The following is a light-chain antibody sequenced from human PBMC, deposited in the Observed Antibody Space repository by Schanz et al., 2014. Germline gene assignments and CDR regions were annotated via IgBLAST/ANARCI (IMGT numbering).Light chain of an antibody. CDR1: SSDVGYYDY. Sequence: QSALTQPASVSGSPGQSITISCTGTSSDVGYYDYVYWYQQYPGKAPKVIIYDVTNRPSGVSNRFSDSKSGDTASLTISGLQAEDEADYFCSSYSSGTTRWVFGGGTKLTVL. CDR2: DVT. V-gene: IGLV2-14*03. J-gene: IGLJ3*02. CDR3: SSYSSGTTRWV.